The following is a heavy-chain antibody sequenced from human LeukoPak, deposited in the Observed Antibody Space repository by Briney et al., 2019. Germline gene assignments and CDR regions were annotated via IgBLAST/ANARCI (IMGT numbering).Heavy chain of an antibody. Sequence: GGSLRHSCAASGFTFSSYAMSWVRQAPGMGLEWVSTVSDTSGNTDYTDSVKGRFTISRDNSKNTLYLQMNSLRAEDTAIYYCAKGPPHVNFASSPFDYWGQGTLVTVSS. V-gene: IGHV3-23*01. D-gene: IGHD6-6*01. J-gene: IGHJ4*02. CDR1: GFTFSSYA. CDR3: AKGPPHVNFASSPFDY. CDR2: VSDTSGNT.